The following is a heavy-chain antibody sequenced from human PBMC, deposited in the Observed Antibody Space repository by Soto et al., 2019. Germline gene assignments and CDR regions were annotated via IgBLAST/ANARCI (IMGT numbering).Heavy chain of an antibody. Sequence: SETLSLTCAVSGGSISSGGYSWSWIRQPPGKGLEWIGYIYHSGSTYYNPSLKSRVTISVDTSKNQFSLKLSSVTAADTAVYYCARGVIAAAGIYFDYWGQGTLVTVSS. CDR2: IYHSGST. CDR3: ARGVIAAAGIYFDY. V-gene: IGHV4-30-2*01. CDR1: GGSISSGGYS. J-gene: IGHJ4*02. D-gene: IGHD6-13*01.